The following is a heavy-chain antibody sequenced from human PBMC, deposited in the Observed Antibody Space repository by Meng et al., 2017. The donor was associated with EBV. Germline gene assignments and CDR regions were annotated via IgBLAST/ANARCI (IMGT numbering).Heavy chain of an antibody. CDR1: RYIFTSYA. CDR2: INAGNGNT. CDR3: ARSGATIFGVVIPTYYFDY. J-gene: IGHJ4*02. Sequence: QLHVVRCAVELQKPAAAMKVSCKASRYIFTSYAMHWVRQAPGQRLEWMVWINAGNGNTKYSQKFQGRVTITRDTSASTAYMELSSLRSEDTAVYYGARSGATIFGVVIPTYYFDYWGQGTLVTVSS. D-gene: IGHD3-3*01. V-gene: IGHV1-3*01.